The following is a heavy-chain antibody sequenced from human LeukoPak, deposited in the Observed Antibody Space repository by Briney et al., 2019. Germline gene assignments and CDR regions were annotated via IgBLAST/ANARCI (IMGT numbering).Heavy chain of an antibody. CDR2: IYYSGSA. CDR3: ARRIVATTSMDY. D-gene: IGHD5-12*01. CDR1: GGSISSSRYY. V-gene: IGHV4-39*01. J-gene: IGHJ4*02. Sequence: PETLSLTCTVSGGSISSSRYYWGWIRQPPGKGLEWIGSIYYSGSAYYNPSLKSRVTISVDTSKNQFSLKLSSVTAADTAVYYCARRIVATTSMDYWGQGTLVTVSS.